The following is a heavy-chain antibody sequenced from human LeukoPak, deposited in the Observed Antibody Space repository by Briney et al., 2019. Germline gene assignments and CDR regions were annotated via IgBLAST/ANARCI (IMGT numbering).Heavy chain of an antibody. CDR2: IYTSGST. V-gene: IGHV4-61*02. CDR3: ARDLSVDITMVRGVGWFDP. D-gene: IGHD3-10*01. CDR1: GGSISSGSYF. Sequence: PSETLSLTCTVSGGSISSGSYFWSWIRQPAGKGLEWIGRIYTSGSTYYNPSLQSRVTISVDTSKNQFSLKVNSVTAADTAVYYCARDLSVDITMVRGVGWFDPWGQGTLVTVSS. J-gene: IGHJ5*02.